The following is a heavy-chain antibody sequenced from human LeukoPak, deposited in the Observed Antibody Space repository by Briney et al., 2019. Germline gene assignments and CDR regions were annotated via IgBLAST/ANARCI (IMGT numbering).Heavy chain of an antibody. Sequence: SETLFLTCTVSGGSISSGGYYWSWIRQPPGKGPEWIGHIYASGSTNYNPSLKSRVTISVDTSENQFSLNLRSVTAADTAVYYCASEGLAVAGNFLYWGQGALVTVSS. J-gene: IGHJ4*02. V-gene: IGHV4-61*08. CDR2: IYASGST. D-gene: IGHD6-19*01. CDR3: ASEGLAVAGNFLY. CDR1: GGSISSGGYY.